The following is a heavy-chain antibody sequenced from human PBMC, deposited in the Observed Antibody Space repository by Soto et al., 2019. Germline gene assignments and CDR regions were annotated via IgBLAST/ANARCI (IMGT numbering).Heavy chain of an antibody. CDR3: ARDQGILTGFDY. CDR2: IYYSGST. J-gene: IGHJ4*02. Sequence: SETLSLTCTVSGGSISSYYWSWIRQPPGKGLEWIGYIYYSGSTNYNPSLKSRVTISVDTSKNQFSLKLSSVTAADTAVYYCARDQGILTGFDYWGQGTLVTVSS. V-gene: IGHV4-59*01. D-gene: IGHD3-9*01. CDR1: GGSISSYY.